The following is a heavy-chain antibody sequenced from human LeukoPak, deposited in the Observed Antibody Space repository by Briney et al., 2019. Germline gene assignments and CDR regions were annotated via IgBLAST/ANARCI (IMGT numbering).Heavy chain of an antibody. D-gene: IGHD3-22*01. Sequence: GASVKVSCKASGYTFTGYYMHWVRQAPGQGLEWMGWINPNSGGTNYAQKFQGRVTMTRDTSISTAYMELSGLRSDDTAVYYCARDGLMGYYDSSGYYYNYWGQGTLVTVSS. J-gene: IGHJ4*02. V-gene: IGHV1-2*02. CDR3: ARDGLMGYYDSSGYYYNY. CDR1: GYTFTGYY. CDR2: INPNSGGT.